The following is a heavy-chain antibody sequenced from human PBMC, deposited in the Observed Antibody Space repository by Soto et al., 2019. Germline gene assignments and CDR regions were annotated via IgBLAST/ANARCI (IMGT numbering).Heavy chain of an antibody. V-gene: IGHV4-59*12. D-gene: IGHD2-21*01. Sequence: PSETPSLTCTVSGGSICSYYWSWIRQHPGKGLEWIGYIYYSGSINYNPSLKSRVTMSVDTSKNQFSLTLNSVTAADTATYYCARGGISHWAYFYYMDVWDRGTTVTV. J-gene: IGHJ6*03. CDR1: GGSICSYY. CDR3: ARGGISHWAYFYYMDV. CDR2: IYYSGSI.